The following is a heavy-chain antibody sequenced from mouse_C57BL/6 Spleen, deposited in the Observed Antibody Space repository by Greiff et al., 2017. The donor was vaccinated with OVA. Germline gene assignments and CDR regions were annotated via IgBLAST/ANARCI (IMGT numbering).Heavy chain of an antibody. J-gene: IGHJ1*03. CDR1: GFSLTSYG. Sequence: VQVVESGPGLVAPSQSLSITCTVSGFSLTSYGVHWVRQPPGKGLEWLVVIWSDGSTTYNSALKSRLSISKDNSKSQVFLKMNSLQTDDTAMYYCARHYYGSSHWYFDVWGTGTTFTVSS. CDR3: ARHYYGSSHWYFDV. V-gene: IGHV2-6-1*01. D-gene: IGHD1-1*01. CDR2: IWSDGST.